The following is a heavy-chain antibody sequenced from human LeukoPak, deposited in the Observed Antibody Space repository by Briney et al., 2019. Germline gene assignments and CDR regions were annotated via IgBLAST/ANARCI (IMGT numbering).Heavy chain of an antibody. CDR1: GGSINSYY. V-gene: IGHV4-4*07. CDR3: ARYSSSWTDAFDI. Sequence: SETLSLTCTVSGGSINSYYWSWIRQPAGKGLDWIGRIYSFGTTDYNPSLKSRVTMPVDTSKNQFSLKLTSVIAADTAVYYCARYSSSWTDAFDIWGQGTMVTLSS. CDR2: IYSFGTT. D-gene: IGHD6-13*01. J-gene: IGHJ3*02.